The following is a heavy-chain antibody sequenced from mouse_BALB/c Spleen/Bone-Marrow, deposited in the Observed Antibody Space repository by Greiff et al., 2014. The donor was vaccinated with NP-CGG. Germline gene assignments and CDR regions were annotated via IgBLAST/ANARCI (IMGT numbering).Heavy chain of an antibody. CDR1: GYNFTSYW. CDR3: ARFSQLGLLAY. J-gene: IGHJ3*01. Sequence: QVQLKESGAELVKPGTSVKLSCKASGYNFTSYWINWVKLRPGQGLEWIGDIYPGSGSTNYNEKFKSKATLTVDTSSSTAYMQLSGLASEDSALYYCARFSQLGLLAYWGQGTLVTVSA. V-gene: IGHV1-55*01. CDR2: IYPGSGST. D-gene: IGHD3-1*01.